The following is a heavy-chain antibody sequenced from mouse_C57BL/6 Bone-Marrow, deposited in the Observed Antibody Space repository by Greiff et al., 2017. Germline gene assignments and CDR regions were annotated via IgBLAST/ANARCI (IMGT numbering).Heavy chain of an antibody. V-gene: IGHV1-85*01. Sequence: QVQLKESGPELVKPGASVKLSCKASGYTFTSYDINWVKQRPGQGLEWIGWIYPRDGSTKYNEKFKGKATLTVDTSSSTEYMELHSSTSVDSAVYYCARLEFDARSGDWYFDVWGTGTTVTVSS. D-gene: IGHD3-3*01. CDR3: ARLEFDARSGDWYFDV. CDR1: GYTFTSYD. J-gene: IGHJ1*03. CDR2: IYPRDGST.